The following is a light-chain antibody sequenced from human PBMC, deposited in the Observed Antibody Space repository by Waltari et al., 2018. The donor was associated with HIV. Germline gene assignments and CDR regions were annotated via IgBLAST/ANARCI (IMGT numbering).Light chain of an antibody. CDR2: DTT. V-gene: IGLV7-46*01. Sequence: QTVVTQEPSLTVSPGGTVTLTCASSTGAVTSGHCPYWFQRRPGQAPKPLIYDTTNRHSWTAARFSGSLLGGKAALTLSGAQFEDEADYFCLLSFNGVVVFGGGTTLTVL. CDR1: TGAVTSGHC. CDR3: LLSFNGVVV. J-gene: IGLJ2*01.